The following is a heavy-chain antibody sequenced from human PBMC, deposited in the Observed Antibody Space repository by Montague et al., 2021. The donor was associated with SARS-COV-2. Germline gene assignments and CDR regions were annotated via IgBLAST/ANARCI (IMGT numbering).Heavy chain of an antibody. CDR1: GFRFSSYH. CDR2: ISPSGDYI. V-gene: IGHV3-21*01. CDR3: ARASWIVATVPDY. Sequence: FRRLSCAASGFRFSSYHMNWVRQAPGKGLEWVSSISPSGDYIYSADSLKGRFIISRDNAKNSLYLQMSSLRAEDTAIYYCARASWIVATVPDYWGQGTLVTVSS. J-gene: IGHJ4*02. D-gene: IGHD5-12*01.